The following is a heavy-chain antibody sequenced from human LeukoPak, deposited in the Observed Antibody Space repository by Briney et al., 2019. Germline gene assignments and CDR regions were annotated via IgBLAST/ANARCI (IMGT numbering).Heavy chain of an antibody. V-gene: IGHV1-69*06. J-gene: IGHJ4*02. CDR3: ARERGPDRIFDY. Sequence: GASVKVSCTASGGTFSSYAISWVRQAPGQGLEWMGGIIPIFGTANYAQKFQGRVTITADKSTSTAYMELSSLRSEDTAVYYCARERGPDRIFDYWGQGTLVTVSS. CDR2: IIPIFGTA. CDR1: GGTFSSYA.